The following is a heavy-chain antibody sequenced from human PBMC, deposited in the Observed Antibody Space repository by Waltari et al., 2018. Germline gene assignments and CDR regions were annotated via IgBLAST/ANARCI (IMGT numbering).Heavy chain of an antibody. CDR1: GGSISSSSYY. J-gene: IGHJ6*02. CDR2: IYYSGST. V-gene: IGHV4-39*07. CDR3: ARSADYYYYGMDV. Sequence: QLQLQESGPGLVKPSETLSLTCTVSGGSISSSSYYWGWIRQPPGKGLEWIGSIYYSGSTYYNPALKSRVTRSVDTSKNQFSLKLSSVTAADTAVYYCARSADYYYYGMDVWGQGTTVTVSS.